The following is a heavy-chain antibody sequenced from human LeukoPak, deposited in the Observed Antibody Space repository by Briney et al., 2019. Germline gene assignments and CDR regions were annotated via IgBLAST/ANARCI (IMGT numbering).Heavy chain of an antibody. V-gene: IGHV4-59*01. D-gene: IGHD2-2*01. Sequence: SETLSLTCTVSGGSISSYYWSWIRQPPGKGLEWIGYIYYSGSTNYNPSLKSRVTISVDTSKNQFSLKLSSVTAADTAVYYCASGGYCSSTSCYPTWFDPWGQGTLVTVSS. CDR1: GGSISSYY. CDR3: ASGGYCSSTSCYPTWFDP. CDR2: IYYSGST. J-gene: IGHJ5*02.